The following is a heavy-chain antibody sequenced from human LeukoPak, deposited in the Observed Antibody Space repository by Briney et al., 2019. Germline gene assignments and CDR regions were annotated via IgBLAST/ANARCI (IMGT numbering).Heavy chain of an antibody. V-gene: IGHV4-30-2*03. CDR2: INYSGST. J-gene: IGHJ6*03. Sequence: PSETLSLTCAVSDGSISSGGYSWRWIRQPPGKGLEWIGSINYSGSTYYNPSLKSRVTISVDTSKNQFSLKLTSVTAADTAVYYCARGLWFGASDYYFMDVWGKGTRSPSP. CDR3: ARGLWFGASDYYFMDV. D-gene: IGHD3-10*01. CDR1: DGSISSGGYS.